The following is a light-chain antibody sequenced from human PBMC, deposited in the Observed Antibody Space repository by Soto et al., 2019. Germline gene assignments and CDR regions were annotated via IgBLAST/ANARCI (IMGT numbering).Light chain of an antibody. Sequence: EIVLTQSPGTLSLSPGEVDTRSGRASQSVGTSLAWYQQKPGQAPSLLIYGASSRATGIPDRFSGSGSGTDFTLTISRLEPEDFAVYHCQQYGDSPLTFGGGTKVDIK. CDR2: GAS. CDR1: QSVGTS. V-gene: IGKV3-20*01. J-gene: IGKJ4*01. CDR3: QQYGDSPLT.